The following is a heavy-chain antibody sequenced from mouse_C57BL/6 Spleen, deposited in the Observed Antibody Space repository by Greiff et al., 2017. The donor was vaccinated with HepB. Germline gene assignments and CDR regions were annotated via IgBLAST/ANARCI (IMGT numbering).Heavy chain of an antibody. J-gene: IGHJ4*01. CDR3: ARGDLFMDY. CDR2: IYPGSGST. Sequence: QVQLQQPGAELVMPGASVKLSCKASGYTFTSYWITWVKQRPGQGLEWIGDIYPGSGSTNYNEKFKSKATLTVDTSSSTAYMQLSSLTSEDSAVYYCARGDLFMDYWGQGTSVTVSS. V-gene: IGHV1-55*01. CDR1: GYTFTSYW. D-gene: IGHD3-3*01.